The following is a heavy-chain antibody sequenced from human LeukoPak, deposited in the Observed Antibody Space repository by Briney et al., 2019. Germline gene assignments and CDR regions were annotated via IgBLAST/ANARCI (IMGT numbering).Heavy chain of an antibody. Sequence: SETLSLTCSVSGFSMSSSYYWGWIRQPPGKGLEWIGSIYYSGTTYYSPSLKSRVTISLDTSNNQFSLKLSSVTAADTAMYYCARNSDLYSWFDPWGQGSLVTVSS. CDR1: GFSMSSSYY. V-gene: IGHV4-38-2*02. D-gene: IGHD4-23*01. J-gene: IGHJ5*02. CDR3: ARNSDLYSWFDP. CDR2: IYYSGTT.